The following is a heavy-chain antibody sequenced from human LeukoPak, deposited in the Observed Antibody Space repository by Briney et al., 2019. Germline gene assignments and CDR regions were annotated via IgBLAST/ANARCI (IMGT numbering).Heavy chain of an antibody. V-gene: IGHV3-7*01. Sequence: GGSLRLSCAASGFTFSSSWMSWARQAPGKGLECVANIKQDGSEKYYVDSVKGRFTISRDNAKNSLYLQMNSLRAEDTAVHYCASGSYFDYWGQGTLVTVSS. CDR2: IKQDGSEK. D-gene: IGHD1-26*01. J-gene: IGHJ4*02. CDR1: GFTFSSSW. CDR3: ASGSYFDY.